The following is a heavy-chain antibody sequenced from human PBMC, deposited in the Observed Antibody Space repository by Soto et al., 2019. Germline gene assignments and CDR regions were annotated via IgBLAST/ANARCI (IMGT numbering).Heavy chain of an antibody. V-gene: IGHV3-11*01. CDR1: GFTFSDYY. CDR2: IRTSGSTI. CDR3: ARVSPPLDY. J-gene: IGHJ4*02. Sequence: QVQLVESGGGLVKPGGSLRLSCAASGFTFSDYYMSWIRQAPGKGLEWVSNIRTSGSTINYADSVKGRLTISRDNAKNSMYLQMNRLRAEDTAVYYCARVSPPLDYWGQGTVVTVSS.